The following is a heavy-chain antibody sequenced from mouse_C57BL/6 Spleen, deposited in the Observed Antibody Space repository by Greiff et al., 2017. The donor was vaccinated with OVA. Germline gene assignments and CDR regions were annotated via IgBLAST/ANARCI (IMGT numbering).Heavy chain of an antibody. J-gene: IGHJ4*01. D-gene: IGHD1-1*01. CDR3: ARGATVVATDAMDY. Sequence: VQGVESGAELVRPGTSVKVSCKASGYAFTNYLIEWVKQRPGQGLEWIGVINPGSGGTNYNEKFKGKATLTADKSSSTAYMQLSSLTSEDSAVYFCARGATVVATDAMDYWGQGTSVTVSS. CDR2: INPGSGGT. V-gene: IGHV1-54*01. CDR1: GYAFTNYL.